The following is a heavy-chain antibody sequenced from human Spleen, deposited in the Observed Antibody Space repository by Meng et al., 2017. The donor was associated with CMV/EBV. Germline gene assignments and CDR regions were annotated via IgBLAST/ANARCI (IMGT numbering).Heavy chain of an antibody. Sequence: KATGYSFTDYDIRWVRQAPGQGLEWMGCINPDSDETDYAQMFQGRVTMTRNTSISTAYMELSRLRSDDTAVNYCGSEVGAAASLPNYWGRGTLVTVSS. CDR1: GYSFTDYD. D-gene: IGHD2-15*01. CDR2: INPDSDET. CDR3: GSEVGAAASLPNY. J-gene: IGHJ4*02. V-gene: IGHV1-2*02.